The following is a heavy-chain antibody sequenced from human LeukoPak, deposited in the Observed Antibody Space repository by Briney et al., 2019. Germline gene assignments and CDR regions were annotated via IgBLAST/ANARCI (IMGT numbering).Heavy chain of an antibody. Sequence: ASVKVSCKASGYTFTSYAIHWVRQAPGQRREWMGWISAGYGNTKYSQNFQGRVTFISSTSATTAFMELSSLRSEDAAVYYCARDSGSGNNDYWGQGTLVTVSS. J-gene: IGHJ4*02. V-gene: IGHV1-3*01. CDR3: ARDSGSGNNDY. CDR2: ISAGYGNT. D-gene: IGHD1-26*01. CDR1: GYTFTSYA.